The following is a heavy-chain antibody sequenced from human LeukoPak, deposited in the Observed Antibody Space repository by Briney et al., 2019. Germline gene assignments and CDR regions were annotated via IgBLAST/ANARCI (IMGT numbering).Heavy chain of an antibody. Sequence: SETLSLTCTVSGGSISSSSYYWGWIRQPPGKGLEWIGSICYSGSTYYNPSLKSRVTISVDTSKNQFSLKLSSVTAADTAVYYCARGVGLRFLEWLLYFDYWGQGTLVTVSS. CDR2: ICYSGST. J-gene: IGHJ4*02. CDR1: GGSISSSSYY. D-gene: IGHD3-3*01. CDR3: ARGVGLRFLEWLLYFDY. V-gene: IGHV4-39*01.